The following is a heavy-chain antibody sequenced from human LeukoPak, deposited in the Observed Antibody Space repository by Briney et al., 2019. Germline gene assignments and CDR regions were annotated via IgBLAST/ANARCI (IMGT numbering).Heavy chain of an antibody. V-gene: IGHV5-51*01. CDR2: IYPDDSDT. CDR3: ATGPHYLNGGNARANFDY. CDR1: GYTFANLW. J-gene: IGHJ4*02. D-gene: IGHD4-23*01. Sequence: GESLKISCRGFGYTFANLWIGWVRQMPGKGLEWMGIIYPDDSDTKYSPPFQGQVTISADKSISTAYLQWSSLKTSDTAMYYCATGPHYLNGGNARANFDYWGQGTLVTVSS.